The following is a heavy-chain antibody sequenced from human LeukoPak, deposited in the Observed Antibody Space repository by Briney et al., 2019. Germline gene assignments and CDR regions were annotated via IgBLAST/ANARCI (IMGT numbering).Heavy chain of an antibody. V-gene: IGHV4-39*01. CDR2: IYYSGYT. D-gene: IGHD3-3*01. CDR1: GGSISSSSYY. J-gene: IGHJ4*02. Sequence: SETLSLTCTVSGGSISSSSYYWGWIRQPLGKGLEWIGCIYYSGYTYYNPSRKSRVTISVDTSKNQFFLKLSFVAAADSALFYRARHSVWRGSDYWGQGTLVTVSS. CDR3: ARHSVWRGSDY.